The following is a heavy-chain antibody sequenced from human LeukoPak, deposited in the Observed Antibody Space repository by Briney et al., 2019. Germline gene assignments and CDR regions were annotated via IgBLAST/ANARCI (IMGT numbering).Heavy chain of an antibody. J-gene: IGHJ4*02. CDR3: ARGPDYGGNSAYFDY. CDR1: GGSFSGYY. V-gene: IGHV4-34*01. D-gene: IGHD4-23*01. CDR2: INHSGST. Sequence: PSETLSLTCAVYGGSFSGYYWSWIRQPPGKGLEWIGEINHSGSTNYNPSLKSRVTISVDTSKNQFSLKLSSVTAADTAVYYCARGPDYGGNSAYFDYWGQGTLVTVSS.